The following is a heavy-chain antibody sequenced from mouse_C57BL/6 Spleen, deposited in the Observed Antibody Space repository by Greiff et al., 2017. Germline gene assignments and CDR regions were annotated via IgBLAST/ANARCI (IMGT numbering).Heavy chain of an antibody. V-gene: IGHV5-9*01. D-gene: IGHD2-2*01. CDR2: ISGGGGNT. Sequence: EVQGVESGGGLVKPGGSLKLSCAASGFTFSSYTMSWVRQTPEKRLEWVATISGGGGNTYYPDSVKGRFTISRDNAKNTLYLQMSSLRSEDTALYYCARHGYPYWYFDVCGTGTTVTVSS. CDR1: GFTFSSYT. CDR3: ARHGYPYWYFDV. J-gene: IGHJ1*03.